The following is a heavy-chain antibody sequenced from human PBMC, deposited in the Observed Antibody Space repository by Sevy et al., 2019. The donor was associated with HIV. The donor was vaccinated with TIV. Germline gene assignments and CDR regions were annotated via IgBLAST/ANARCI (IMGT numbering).Heavy chain of an antibody. J-gene: IGHJ5*02. CDR1: GYTFTSYG. D-gene: IGHD6-13*01. CDR2: ISAYNGNT. Sequence: ASVKVSCKASGYTFTSYGISWVRQAPGQGLEWMGWISAYNGNTNYAQKLQGRVTMTTDTSTSTAYMELRSLRSDDTAVYYCARRVGSTAAAGTLCWFDPWGQGTLVTVS. CDR3: ARRVGSTAAAGTLCWFDP. V-gene: IGHV1-18*01.